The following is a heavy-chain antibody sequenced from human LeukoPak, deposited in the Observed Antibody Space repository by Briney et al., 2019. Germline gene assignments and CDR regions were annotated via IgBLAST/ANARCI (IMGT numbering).Heavy chain of an antibody. J-gene: IGHJ3*02. CDR2: ISYDGSNK. V-gene: IGHV3-30-3*01. D-gene: IGHD3-10*01. CDR1: GFTFSSYA. Sequence: GGSLRLFCAASGFTFSSYAMHWVRQAPGKGLEWVAVISYDGSNKYYADSVKGRFTISRDNSKNTLYLQMNSLRAEDTAVYYCARDIPYGAFDIWGQGTMVTVSS. CDR3: ARDIPYGAFDI.